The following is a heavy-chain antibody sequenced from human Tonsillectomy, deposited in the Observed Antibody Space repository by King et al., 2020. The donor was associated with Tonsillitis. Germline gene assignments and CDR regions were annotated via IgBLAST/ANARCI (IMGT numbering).Heavy chain of an antibody. Sequence: VQLVESGGGLVQPGGSLRLSCAASGFTFSSYAMSWVRQAPGKGLEWVSVIYSGGSSTYYADSVKGRFTISRDNSKNTLYLQMNSLRAEDTAVYYCAIRVGAKLVLGHFDYWGQGTLVTVSS. CDR2: IYSGGSST. V-gene: IGHV3-23*03. CDR3: AIRVGAKLVLGHFDY. D-gene: IGHD1-26*01. J-gene: IGHJ4*02. CDR1: GFTFSSYA.